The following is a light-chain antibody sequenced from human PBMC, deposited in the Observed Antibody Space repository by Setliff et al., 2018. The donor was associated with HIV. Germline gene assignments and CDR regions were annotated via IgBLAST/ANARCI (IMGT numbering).Light chain of an antibody. V-gene: IGLV2-14*01. CDR2: EVR. J-gene: IGLJ1*01. CDR3: SSYAITNTLP. Sequence: QSALTQPASASGSPGQSITISCTGTSSDVGGYSHVSWYQQHPGKAPKLMIYEVRNRPSGVSNRFSGSKSGNTASLTISGLRAEDEADYYCSSYAITNTLPFGTGTKGTVL. CDR1: SSDVGGYSH.